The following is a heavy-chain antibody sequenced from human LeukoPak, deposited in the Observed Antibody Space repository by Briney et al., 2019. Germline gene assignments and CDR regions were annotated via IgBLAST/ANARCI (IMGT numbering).Heavy chain of an antibody. CDR2: IYYSGSI. CDR1: GGSIISYY. J-gene: IGHJ4*02. V-gene: IGHV4-59*01. CDR3: AREIVEGVHFDH. Sequence: SETLSLTCAVSGGSIISYYWRCVRHTPGKSLEWIGYIYYSGSINYNTSLKSRLTISLDTSKNQFSLRLSSVTAADTAVYYCAREIVEGVHFDHWGQGTLVTVSS. D-gene: IGHD1-26*01.